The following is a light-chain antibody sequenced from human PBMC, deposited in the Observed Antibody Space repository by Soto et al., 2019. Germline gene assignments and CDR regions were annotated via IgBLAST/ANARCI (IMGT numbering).Light chain of an antibody. J-gene: IGLJ2*01. Sequence: QSLLTQPPSASGTPGQRVTISCPGSSSNIGSNTVNWYQQLPGTAPKLLIYSNNQRPSGVPDRFSGSKSGTSASLAISGLQSEDEADYYCAAWDDSLNGVVFGGGTKLTVL. V-gene: IGLV1-44*01. CDR3: AAWDDSLNGVV. CDR2: SNN. CDR1: SSNIGSNT.